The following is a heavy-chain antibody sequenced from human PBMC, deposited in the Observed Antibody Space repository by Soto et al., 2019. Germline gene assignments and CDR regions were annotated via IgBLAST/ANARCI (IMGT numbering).Heavy chain of an antibody. V-gene: IGHV1-18*01. CDR2: ISAYNGNT. Sequence: QVQLVQSGAEVKKPGASVKVSCKASGYTFTSYGISWVRQAPGQGLEWMGWISAYNGNTNYAQKLQGRVTTTTNTSTSTAYKELRSLRSDDTAVYYCARVIQYSSSWYRRYYGMDVCGQGTTVTVSS. J-gene: IGHJ6*02. CDR3: ARVIQYSSSWYRRYYGMDV. D-gene: IGHD6-13*01. CDR1: GYTFTSYG.